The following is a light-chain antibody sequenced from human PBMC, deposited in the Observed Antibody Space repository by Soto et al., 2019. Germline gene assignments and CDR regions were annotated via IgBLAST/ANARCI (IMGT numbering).Light chain of an antibody. CDR3: QQYNSYSST. CDR2: DAS. Sequence: DIQMTQSPSTLSASVGDRVTITCRASQSISSWLAWYQQKPGKAPKLLIYDASSLESGVPSRFSRSGSGTEFTLTISSLQPDDFATYYCQQYNSYSSTFGQGAKLEIK. V-gene: IGKV1-5*01. J-gene: IGKJ2*01. CDR1: QSISSW.